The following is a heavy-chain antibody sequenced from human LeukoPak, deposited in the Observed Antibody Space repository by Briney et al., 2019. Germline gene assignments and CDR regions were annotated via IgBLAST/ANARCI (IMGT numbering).Heavy chain of an antibody. Sequence: PGVSLRLSCAASGFTFSSYAMSWVRQAPGKGLEWVSAISGSGGSTYYADSVKGRFTISRDNSKNTLYLQMNSLRAEDTAVYYCAKALEQWLVLGAFDIWGQGTMVTVSS. CDR1: GFTFSSYA. D-gene: IGHD6-19*01. CDR3: AKALEQWLVLGAFDI. CDR2: ISGSGGST. J-gene: IGHJ3*02. V-gene: IGHV3-23*01.